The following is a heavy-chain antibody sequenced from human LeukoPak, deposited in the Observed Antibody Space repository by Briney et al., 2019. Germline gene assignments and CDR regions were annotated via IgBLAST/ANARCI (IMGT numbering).Heavy chain of an antibody. CDR3: ASDRVGEAMNC. Sequence: TGGSLRLSGAVSRFTVSINYMRGVRQSPGKGLGWVTVMNIGGNTYYEDSVEGRFSISRDNSKNTLYLQMNTLRAEDTAVYYCASDRVGEAMNCWGQGTMVTVSS. CDR1: RFTVSINY. D-gene: IGHD3-10*01. V-gene: IGHV3-66*01. CDR2: MNIGGNT. J-gene: IGHJ4*02.